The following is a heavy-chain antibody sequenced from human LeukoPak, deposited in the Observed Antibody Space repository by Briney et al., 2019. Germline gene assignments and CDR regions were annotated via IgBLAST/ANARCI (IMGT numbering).Heavy chain of an antibody. CDR2: IYYSGTT. CDR3: ARVGSFVGQPNV. V-gene: IGHV4-59*01. J-gene: IGHJ4*02. Sequence: SETLSLTCTVSGGSMSSYYWSWIRQPPGKGLGWIGYIYYSGTTNYNPSLKSRVTISLDTSKNQFSLKLRSMTAADTAVYYCARVGSFVGQPNVWGQGTLVTVSS. D-gene: IGHD3-10*01. CDR1: GGSMSSYY.